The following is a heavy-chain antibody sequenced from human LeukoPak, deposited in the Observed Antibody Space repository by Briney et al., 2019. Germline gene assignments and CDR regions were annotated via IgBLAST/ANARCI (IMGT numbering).Heavy chain of an antibody. V-gene: IGHV3-15*04. D-gene: IGHD4-23*01. CDR3: ASDYGGNSKGPDAFDI. CDR1: GCTFTNAW. CDR2: IETEIDGGTT. J-gene: IGHJ3*02. Sequence: GGSLRLSCEGSGCTFTNAWMRWVRQAPGKELEWVGRIETEIDGGTTDYAAPVNGRFIISRDDSRNRLHLQMNSLQSEDTAVYYCASDYGGNSKGPDAFDIWGQGTLVTVSS.